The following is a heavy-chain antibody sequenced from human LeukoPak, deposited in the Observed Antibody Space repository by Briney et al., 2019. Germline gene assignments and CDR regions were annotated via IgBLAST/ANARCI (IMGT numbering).Heavy chain of an antibody. Sequence: SETLSLTCAVYGGSFSGYYWSWIRQPPGKGLEWIGEINHSGSTNYNPSLKSRVTISVDTSKNQFSLKLSSVTAADTAVYYCARGAGRITIFGVVIPNWFDPWGQGTLVTVSS. V-gene: IGHV4-34*01. CDR1: GGSFSGYY. J-gene: IGHJ5*02. CDR3: ARGAGRITIFGVVIPNWFDP. D-gene: IGHD3-3*01. CDR2: INHSGST.